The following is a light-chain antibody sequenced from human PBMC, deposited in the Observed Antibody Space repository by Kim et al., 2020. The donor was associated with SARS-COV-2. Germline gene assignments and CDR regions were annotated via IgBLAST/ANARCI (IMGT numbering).Light chain of an antibody. Sequence: SSELTQDPAVSVALGQTVRITWQGDSLRSFYGSWYQKKPGQAPILVMYGNRNRPSGIPERFSASYSGDKSQLNNNGGQGEDEGEEYCNCRDRRNSALYV. J-gene: IGLJ1*01. CDR2: GNR. CDR1: SLRSFY. V-gene: IGLV3-19*01. CDR3: NCRDRRNSALYV.